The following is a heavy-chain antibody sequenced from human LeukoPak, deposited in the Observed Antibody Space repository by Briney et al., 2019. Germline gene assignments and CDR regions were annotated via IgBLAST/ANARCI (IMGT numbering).Heavy chain of an antibody. CDR2: IIPILGIA. Sequence: SVKVSCKASGGTFSSYAISWVRQAPGQGLEWMGRIIPILGIANYAQKFQGRVTITADKSTSTAYMELSSLRSEDTAVYYRARGGVESPFDYWGQGTLVTVSS. J-gene: IGHJ4*02. CDR3: ARGGVESPFDY. CDR1: GGTFSSYA. V-gene: IGHV1-69*04. D-gene: IGHD3-16*01.